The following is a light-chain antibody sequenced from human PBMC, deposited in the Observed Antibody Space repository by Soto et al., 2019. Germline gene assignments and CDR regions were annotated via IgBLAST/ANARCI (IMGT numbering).Light chain of an antibody. CDR2: DAS. V-gene: IGKV3-11*01. CDR3: QQRSNWLFT. J-gene: IGKJ4*01. Sequence: EIVLTQSPATLSLSPGERATLSCRASQSVSSYLAWYQQKPGQAPRLLIYDASNRATGIPARFSGSESGTDFTLPISSLEPEDFAVYYCQQRSNWLFTFGGGTKVEIK. CDR1: QSVSSY.